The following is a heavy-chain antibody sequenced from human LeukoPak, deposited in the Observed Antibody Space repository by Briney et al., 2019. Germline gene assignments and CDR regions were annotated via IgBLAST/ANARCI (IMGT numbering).Heavy chain of an antibody. Sequence: SETLSLTCTVSGGSISSYYWSWIRQPPGKGLEWIGYVYYSGSTNYNPSLKSRVTISVDTSKNQFSLKLRSVTAADTAVYYCARALGYDWNDPPFYFDYWGQGTLVTVSS. D-gene: IGHD1-20*01. CDR3: ARALGYDWNDPPFYFDY. CDR1: GGSISSYY. V-gene: IGHV4-59*01. CDR2: VYYSGST. J-gene: IGHJ4*02.